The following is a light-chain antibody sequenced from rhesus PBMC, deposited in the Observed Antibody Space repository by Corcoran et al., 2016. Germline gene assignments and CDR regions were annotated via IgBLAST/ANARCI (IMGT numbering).Light chain of an antibody. CDR3: LQYSSSPPYN. V-gene: IGKV1-22*01. CDR1: QSISSW. CDR2: KAS. J-gene: IGKJ2*01. Sequence: DIQMTQSPSSLSASVGDTVTITCRASQSISSWLDWYQQKPGKAPTLLIYKASSLQSGVPSRSSGSGSGTDFTHTISSLQPEDFATYYCLQYSSSPPYNFGQGTKVEIK.